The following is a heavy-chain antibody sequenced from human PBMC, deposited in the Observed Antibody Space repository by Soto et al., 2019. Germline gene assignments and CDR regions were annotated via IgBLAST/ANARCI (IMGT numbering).Heavy chain of an antibody. J-gene: IGHJ4*02. D-gene: IGHD3-10*01. Sequence: GESLKISCKGSGYSFASYWIGWVRQMPGKGLEWMGIIYPGDSDTRYSPSFQGQVTISADKSISTAYLQWSSLKASDTAMYYCARARGSGSYYSPADSWGQGTLVTVSS. CDR2: IYPGDSDT. V-gene: IGHV5-51*01. CDR1: GYSFASYW. CDR3: ARARGSGSYYSPADS.